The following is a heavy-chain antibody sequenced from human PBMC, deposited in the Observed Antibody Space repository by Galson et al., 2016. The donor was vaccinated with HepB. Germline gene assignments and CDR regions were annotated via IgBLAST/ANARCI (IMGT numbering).Heavy chain of an antibody. V-gene: IGHV3-23*01. CDR1: GFTFSSYA. Sequence: SLRLSCAASGFTFSSYAMSWVRQAPGKGLEWVSSSGSGGSTYYADSVKGRFTISRDNSKNTLYLQMNSLRAEDTAVYYCAKDLAAAGPGWYFDLWGRGTLVTVSS. D-gene: IGHD6-13*01. CDR2: SGSGGST. J-gene: IGHJ2*01. CDR3: AKDLAAAGPGWYFDL.